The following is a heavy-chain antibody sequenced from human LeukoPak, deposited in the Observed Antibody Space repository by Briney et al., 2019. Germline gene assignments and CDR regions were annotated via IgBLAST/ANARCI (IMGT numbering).Heavy chain of an antibody. CDR2: ISGSGGST. Sequence: PGGSLRLSCAASGFTFSSHAMSWVRQAPGKGLEWVSAISGSGGSTYYADSVKGRFTISRDNSKNTLYLQMNSLRAEDTAVYYCAKDGGVWFGESNDYWGQGTLVTVSS. CDR1: GFTFSSHA. V-gene: IGHV3-23*01. D-gene: IGHD3-10*01. J-gene: IGHJ4*02. CDR3: AKDGGVWFGESNDY.